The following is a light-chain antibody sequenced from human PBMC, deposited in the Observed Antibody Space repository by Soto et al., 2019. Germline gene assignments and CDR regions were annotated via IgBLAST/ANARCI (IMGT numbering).Light chain of an antibody. J-gene: IGLJ3*02. CDR3: AAWDGSLNGVV. V-gene: IGLV1-44*01. Sequence: QSVLTQPPSASETPGQRVIISCSGGSSNIGSNTVNWYQQVPGTAPKLLIYNENQWPSGVPDRFSGSKSGTSASLAISGLQSEDEADYYCAAWDGSLNGVVFGGGTKLTVL. CDR2: NEN. CDR1: SSNIGSNT.